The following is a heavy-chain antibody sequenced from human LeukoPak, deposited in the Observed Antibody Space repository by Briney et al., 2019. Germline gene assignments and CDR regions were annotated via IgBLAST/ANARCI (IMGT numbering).Heavy chain of an antibody. V-gene: IGHV1-46*01. J-gene: IGHJ3*02. CDR3: ASVGYSSGNDALDI. Sequence: ASVKVSCKASGYTFTNNFMHWVRQAPGQGLEWIGIINPSGDNTWYAQKFQGRVTMTRDMATSTDYLEVSSLRSEDTAVYYCASVGYSSGNDALDIWGQGTMVTVSS. CDR1: GYTFTNNF. CDR2: INPSGDNT. D-gene: IGHD6-19*01.